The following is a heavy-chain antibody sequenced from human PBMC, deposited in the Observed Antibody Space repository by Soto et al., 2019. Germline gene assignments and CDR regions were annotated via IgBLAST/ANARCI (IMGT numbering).Heavy chain of an antibody. D-gene: IGHD3-10*01. CDR1: GYTFTSYG. J-gene: IGHJ4*02. CDR2: ISAYNGNT. V-gene: IGHV1-18*01. Sequence: QVQLVQSGAEVKKPGASVKVSCKASGYTFTSYGISWVRQAPGQGLEWMGWISAYNGNTNYVQKLQGRVTMTTDTSTSTAYMELRSLRSDDTAVYYCARLPLLWFGELLFLFDYWGQGTLVTVSS. CDR3: ARLPLLWFGELLFLFDY.